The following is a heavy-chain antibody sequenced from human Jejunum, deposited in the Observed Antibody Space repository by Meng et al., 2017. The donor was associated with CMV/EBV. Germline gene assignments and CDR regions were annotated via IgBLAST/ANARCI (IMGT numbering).Heavy chain of an antibody. CDR1: GFSLSTSEVG. CDR3: ALFTRSWFDP. Sequence: QITLKESGPTLVKPTQTRTLTCTFSGFSLSTSEVGVGWIRQPPGKALEWLAVIYWDDDKRYSPSLKSRLTITKDTSKNQVALTLTNMDPVDTATYYCALFTRSWFDPWGQGTLVTVSS. CDR2: IYWDDDK. V-gene: IGHV2-5*02. D-gene: IGHD2-2*01. J-gene: IGHJ5*02.